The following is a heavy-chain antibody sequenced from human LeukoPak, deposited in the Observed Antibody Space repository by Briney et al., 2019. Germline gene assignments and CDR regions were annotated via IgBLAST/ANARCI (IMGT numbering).Heavy chain of an antibody. V-gene: IGHV1-69*04. J-gene: IGHJ5*02. CDR1: GGTFSSYA. Sequence: SVKVSCKASGGTFSSYAISWVRQAPGQGLEWMGGIIPILGIANYAQKFQGRVTITADKSTSTAYMELSSLRSEDTAVYYCARGWSENNWFDPWGQGTLVTVSS. CDR3: ARGWSENNWFDP. D-gene: IGHD2-8*01. CDR2: IIPILGIA.